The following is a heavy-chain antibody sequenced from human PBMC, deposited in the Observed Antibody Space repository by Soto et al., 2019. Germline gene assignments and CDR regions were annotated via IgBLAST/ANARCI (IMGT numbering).Heavy chain of an antibody. Sequence: EVQVLESGGGLVQPGGSLRLSCAASGFTFSSYAMVWVRQAPGKGLEWVSTISGSGSGTNYADSVKGRFTISRDNSKSTLVLQMNRLRAADTAVYYCANNRCTTVVTEVLIYFDYWGPGTLVTVSS. D-gene: IGHD4-17*01. CDR2: ISGSGSGT. J-gene: IGHJ4*02. CDR1: GFTFSSYA. CDR3: ANNRCTTVVTEVLIYFDY. V-gene: IGHV3-23*01.